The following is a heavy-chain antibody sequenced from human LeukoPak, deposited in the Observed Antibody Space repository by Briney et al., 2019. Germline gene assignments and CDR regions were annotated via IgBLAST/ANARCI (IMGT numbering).Heavy chain of an antibody. CDR2: IYYSGST. CDR3: ASSARRWYYYYMDV. CDR1: GGSISSYY. V-gene: IGHV4-59*12. J-gene: IGHJ6*03. D-gene: IGHD6-6*01. Sequence: PSETLSLTCTVSGGSISSYYWSWIRQPPGKGLEWIGYIYYSGSTNYNPSLKSRVTISVDTSKNQFSLKLSSVTAADTAVYYCASSARRWYYYYMDVWGKGTTVTVSS.